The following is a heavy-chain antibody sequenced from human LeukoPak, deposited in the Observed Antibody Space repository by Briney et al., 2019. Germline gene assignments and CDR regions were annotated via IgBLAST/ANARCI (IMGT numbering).Heavy chain of an antibody. V-gene: IGHV3-23*01. J-gene: IGHJ4*02. CDR1: GFTFSSYA. Sequence: PGGSLRLSCAASGFTFSSYAMSWVRQAPGKGLEWVSSISGSGGSTYYADSVKGRFTISRDSSKNTLYVQMNSLRVEDTAVYYCAKDYYDRSGYLYYFDYWGQGTLVTVSS. CDR3: AKDYYDRSGYLYYFDY. CDR2: ISGSGGST. D-gene: IGHD3-22*01.